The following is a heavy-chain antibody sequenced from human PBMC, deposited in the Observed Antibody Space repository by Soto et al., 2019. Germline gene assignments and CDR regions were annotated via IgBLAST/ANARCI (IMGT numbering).Heavy chain of an antibody. CDR1: GYTLTELS. CDR3: ATGGMVYEDAFDI. V-gene: IGHV1-24*01. D-gene: IGHD2-8*01. J-gene: IGHJ3*02. Sequence: GASVKVSGKVSGYTLTELSMHWVQQAPGKGLEWMGGFDPEDGETIYAQKFQGRVTMTEDTSTDTAYMELSSLRSEDTAVYYCATGGMVYEDAFDIWGQGTMVTISS. CDR2: FDPEDGET.